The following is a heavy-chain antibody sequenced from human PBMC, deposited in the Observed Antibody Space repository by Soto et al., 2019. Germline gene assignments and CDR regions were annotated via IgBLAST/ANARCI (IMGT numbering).Heavy chain of an antibody. Sequence: QVQLVQSGAEVKKPGASVKVSCKASGYTFTNNGVNWVRQATGRGLEWMGWMNPSTGETGYTEKFQSRLAMTRDTSITTAYMELTSLTSEDTAVYYCTRAGDSGAWISNWGQGTLVTVSS. J-gene: IGHJ4*02. V-gene: IGHV1-8*02. CDR1: GYTFTNNG. CDR3: TRAGDSGAWISN. CDR2: MNPSTGET. D-gene: IGHD7-27*01.